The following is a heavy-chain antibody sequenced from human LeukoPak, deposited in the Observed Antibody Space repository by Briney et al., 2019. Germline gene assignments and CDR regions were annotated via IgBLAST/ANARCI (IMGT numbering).Heavy chain of an antibody. J-gene: IGHJ4*02. V-gene: IGHV3-30*18. CDR2: FTSNGRST. CDR3: AKSYYYHSGSFDY. D-gene: IGHD3-10*01. Sequence: PGGSLRLSCAPCGFTFSTFNVHWVREAPGEGVEWVAVFTSNGRSTFYAENVQGRFTLSRDNSKNTLSLQMNSLRAEDTAVYYCAKSYYYHSGSFDYWGQGTLVTVSS. CDR1: GFTFSTFN.